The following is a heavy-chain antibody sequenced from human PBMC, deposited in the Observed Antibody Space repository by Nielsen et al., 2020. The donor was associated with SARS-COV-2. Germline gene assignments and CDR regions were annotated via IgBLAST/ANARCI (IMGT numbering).Heavy chain of an antibody. Sequence: WIRQPPGKGLEWASSISSSRDYIYYADSVKGRFTISRDNANNSVFLQMNSLRAEDTAVYYCARDHILTGYYPHYFYYGLDVWGLGTTVTVSS. CDR2: ISSSRDYI. CDR3: ARDHILTGYYPHYFYYGLDV. J-gene: IGHJ6*02. D-gene: IGHD3-9*01. V-gene: IGHV3-21*01.